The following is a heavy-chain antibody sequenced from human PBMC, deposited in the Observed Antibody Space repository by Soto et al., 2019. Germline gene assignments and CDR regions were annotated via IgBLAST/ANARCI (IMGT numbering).Heavy chain of an antibody. CDR3: ARERHRGYSASLDAFDI. Sequence: SQTLSLTCAISGDSVSSNSAAWNWIRQSPSRGLEWLGRTYYRSKWYNDYAVSVKSRITINPDTSKNQFSLQLNPVTPEDTAVYYCARERHRGYSASLDAFDIWGQGTMVTVSS. CDR1: GDSVSSNSAA. CDR2: TYYRSKWYN. V-gene: IGHV6-1*01. J-gene: IGHJ3*02. D-gene: IGHD1-26*01.